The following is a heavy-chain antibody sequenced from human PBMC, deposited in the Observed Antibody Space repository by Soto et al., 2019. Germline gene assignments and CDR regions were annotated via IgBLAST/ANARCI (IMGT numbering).Heavy chain of an antibody. CDR2: IYYSVST. CDR3: ASNARNVFGVRHH. D-gene: IGHD3-10*02. Sequence: SETLSLTCTVSGGSISSGGYYWSWIHHHPGKGLEWIGCIYYSVSTYYNPSLKSRVTISVDTSKNHFSLKLSSVTAADTAVYYCASNARNVFGVRHHWGKGTMVNVSS. V-gene: IGHV4-31*03. CDR1: GGSISSGGYY. J-gene: IGHJ5*02.